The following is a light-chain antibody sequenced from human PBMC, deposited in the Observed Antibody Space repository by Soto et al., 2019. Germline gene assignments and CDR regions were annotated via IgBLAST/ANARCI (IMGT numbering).Light chain of an antibody. Sequence: YELTQPLSVSVALGQTARITCGGNNIGSKNVHWYQQKPGQAPVLVIYRDANRPSGIPERFSGSNSGNTATLTISRAQAGDEADYYCQVWDTDSRVFGGGTKLTVL. CDR1: NIGSKN. V-gene: IGLV3-9*01. CDR2: RDA. J-gene: IGLJ2*01. CDR3: QVWDTDSRV.